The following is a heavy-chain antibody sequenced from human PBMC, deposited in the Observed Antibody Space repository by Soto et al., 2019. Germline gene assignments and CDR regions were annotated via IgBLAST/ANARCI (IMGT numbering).Heavy chain of an antibody. V-gene: IGHV3-30*18. CDR2: ISYDGSNK. CDR1: GFTFSSYG. CDR3: AKASRPNTVRDLLDY. Sequence: GGSLRLSCAASGFTFSSYGMHWVRQAPGKGLEWVAVISYDGSNKYYADSVKGRFTISRDNSKNTLYLQMNSLRAEDTAVYYCAKASRPNTVRDLLDYWGQGTLVTVSS. J-gene: IGHJ4*02. D-gene: IGHD3-10*01.